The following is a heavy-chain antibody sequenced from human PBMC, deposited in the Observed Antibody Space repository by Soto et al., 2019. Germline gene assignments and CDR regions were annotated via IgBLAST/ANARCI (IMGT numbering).Heavy chain of an antibody. Sequence: PGGSLRLSCAASGFTFSSYAMHWVRQAPGKGLEWVAVISYDGSNKYYADSVKGRFTISRDNSKNTLYLQMNSLRAEDTAVYYCARPGIQLWFRLDYWGQGTLVTVSS. CDR1: GFTFSSYA. CDR3: ARPGIQLWFRLDY. V-gene: IGHV3-30-3*01. CDR2: ISYDGSNK. D-gene: IGHD5-18*01. J-gene: IGHJ4*02.